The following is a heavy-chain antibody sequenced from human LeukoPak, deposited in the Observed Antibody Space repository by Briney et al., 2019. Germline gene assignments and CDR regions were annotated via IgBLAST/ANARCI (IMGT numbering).Heavy chain of an antibody. CDR1: GGSISSGGYY. CDR3: VRGPYGSSISNWFDP. V-gene: IGHV4-61*02. J-gene: IGHJ5*02. CDR2: IYTSGST. D-gene: IGHD3-10*01. Sequence: PSETLSLTCTVSGGSISSGGYYWSWIRQPAGKGLEWIGRIYTSGSTNYNPSLRSRVTISVDTSKNQFSLKLSSVTAADTAVYYCVRGPYGSSISNWFDPWGQGLLVTVSS.